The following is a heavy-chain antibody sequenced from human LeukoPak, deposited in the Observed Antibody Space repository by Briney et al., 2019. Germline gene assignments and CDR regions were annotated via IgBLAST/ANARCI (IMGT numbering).Heavy chain of an antibody. Sequence: GGSLRLSCAASGFIFSNYVMHWVRQAPGKGLEWVAVISHDGRNKYYADSVRGRFTISRDNAKNLLYLQMNDLTLEDTAVYYCARTARHLDYWGQGTLVTVSS. V-gene: IGHV3-30*03. CDR2: ISHDGRNK. D-gene: IGHD5-18*01. CDR3: ARTARHLDY. CDR1: GFIFSNYV. J-gene: IGHJ4*02.